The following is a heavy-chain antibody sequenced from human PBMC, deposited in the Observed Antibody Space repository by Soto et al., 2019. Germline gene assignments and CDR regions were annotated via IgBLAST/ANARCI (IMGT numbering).Heavy chain of an antibody. V-gene: IGHV4-34*01. J-gene: IGHJ6*02. CDR1: GGSFSGYY. D-gene: IGHD3-10*01. Sequence: PSETLSLTCAVYGGSFSGYYWSWIRQPPGKGLEWIGEINHSGSTNYNPSLKSRVTISVDTSKNQFSLKLSSVTAADTAVYYCARVVSGSGSYRPHDGLDVWGQGTTV. CDR3: ARVVSGSGSYRPHDGLDV. CDR2: INHSGST.